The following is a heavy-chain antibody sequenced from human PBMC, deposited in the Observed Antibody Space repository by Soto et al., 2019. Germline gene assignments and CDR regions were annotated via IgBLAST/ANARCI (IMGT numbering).Heavy chain of an antibody. V-gene: IGHV4-39*07. D-gene: IGHD3-22*01. J-gene: IGHJ4*02. CDR2: IYYSGST. Sequence: SETLSLTCPVSGGSISSSSYYWGWIRQPPGKGLEWIGSIYYSGSTYYNPSLKSRVTISVDTSKNQFSLKLSSVTAADTAVYYCARGPSDSSGYFPIDYWGQGTLVTVSS. CDR3: ARGPSDSSGYFPIDY. CDR1: GGSISSSSYY.